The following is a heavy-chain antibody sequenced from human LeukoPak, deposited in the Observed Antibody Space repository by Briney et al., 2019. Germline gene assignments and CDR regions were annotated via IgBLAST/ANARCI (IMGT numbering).Heavy chain of an antibody. V-gene: IGHV3-48*01. Sequence: GGSLRLSCAASGFTFSSYSMNWVRQAPGKGLEWVSYISSSSSTIYYADSVKGRFTIFRDNSKNTLYLQMNSLRAEDTAVYYCARDRVLGCLDFWGQGTLVTVSS. D-gene: IGHD3-16*01. CDR3: ARDRVLGCLDF. J-gene: IGHJ4*02. CDR2: ISSSSSTI. CDR1: GFTFSSYS.